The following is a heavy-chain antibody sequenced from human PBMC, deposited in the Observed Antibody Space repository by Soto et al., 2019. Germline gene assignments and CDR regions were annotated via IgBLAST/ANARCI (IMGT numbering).Heavy chain of an antibody. Sequence: ASVKVSCKASGYTFTSYGISWVRQAPGQGLEWMGWISAYNGNTNYAQKLQGRVTMTTDTSTSTAYMELRSLRSDDTAVYYCAREGVVVAATAHDAFDIWGQGTMVTVPS. CDR3: AREGVVVAATAHDAFDI. J-gene: IGHJ3*02. CDR1: GYTFTSYG. D-gene: IGHD2-15*01. CDR2: ISAYNGNT. V-gene: IGHV1-18*01.